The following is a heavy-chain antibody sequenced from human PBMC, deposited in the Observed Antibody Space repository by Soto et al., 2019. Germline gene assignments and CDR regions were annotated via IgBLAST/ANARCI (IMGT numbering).Heavy chain of an antibody. CDR2: IYWDDDK. Sequence: SGPTLVNPTQTLTLTCTFSGFSLSTSGVGVGWIRQPPGKALEWLALIYWDDDKRYSPSLKSRLTITKDTSKNQVVLTMTNMDPVDTATYYCAHLKNYDYVWGSYRLYNWFDPWGQGTLV. J-gene: IGHJ5*02. CDR3: AHLKNYDYVWGSYRLYNWFDP. V-gene: IGHV2-5*02. D-gene: IGHD3-16*02. CDR1: GFSLSTSGVG.